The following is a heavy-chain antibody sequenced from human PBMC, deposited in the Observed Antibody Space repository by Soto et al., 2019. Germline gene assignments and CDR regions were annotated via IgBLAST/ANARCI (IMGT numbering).Heavy chain of an antibody. CDR2: IIPFANIA. D-gene: IGHD3-16*01. CDR1: GGSFNSYT. Sequence: QVLLVQSGAEVKKPGSSVKVSCKPSGGSFNSYTFNWVRQAPGQGLEGLGSIIPFANIANYAQAFQDKVTSSADISATTVYLELRGLTSADTAVYYSARDGALINAALRMAYWGQGTLVTVSS. V-gene: IGHV1-69*02. J-gene: IGHJ4*02. CDR3: ARDGALINAALRMAY.